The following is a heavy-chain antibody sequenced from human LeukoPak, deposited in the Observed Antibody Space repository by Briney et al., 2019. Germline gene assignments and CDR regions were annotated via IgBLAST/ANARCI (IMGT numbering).Heavy chain of an antibody. CDR1: GFTFSSYA. CDR3: ARAPYGSGSLHQPIFGY. V-gene: IGHV3-64*01. CDR2: ISSNGGST. D-gene: IGHD3-10*01. J-gene: IGHJ4*02. Sequence: PGGSLRLSCAASGFTFSSYAMHWVRQAPGKGLEYVSAISSNGGSTYYANSVKGRFTISRDNSKNTLYLQMGSLRAEDMAVYYCARAPYGSGSLHQPIFGYWGQGTLVTVSS.